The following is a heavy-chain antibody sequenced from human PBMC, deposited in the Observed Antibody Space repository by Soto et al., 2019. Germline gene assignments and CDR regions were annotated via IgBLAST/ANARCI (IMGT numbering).Heavy chain of an antibody. CDR2: IRGFSPYT. D-gene: IGHD5-18*01. J-gene: IGHJ6*02. CDR1: GFTFRTYT. Sequence: EVQLVESGGGLVKPGGSLRLSCISSGFTFRTYTMNWVRQAPGKGLEWVSGIRGFSPYTFYAESVKGRLTISRDNAKNSLYLQMNSLRAEDKAVYYCARDRGYNAHDYYYNAMDVWGQGTTVTVSS. V-gene: IGHV3-21*01. CDR3: ARDRGYNAHDYYYNAMDV.